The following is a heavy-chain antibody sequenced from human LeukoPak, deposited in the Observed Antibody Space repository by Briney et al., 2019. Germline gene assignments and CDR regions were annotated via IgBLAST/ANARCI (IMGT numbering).Heavy chain of an antibody. V-gene: IGHV4-59*01. CDR2: ISYSGST. Sequence: SETLSLTCTVSSGSISGYYWSWIRQPPGKGLEWVGYISYSGSTNYNPSLKSRVTISVDTSKNQFSLKLSSVTAADTAVYYCARNNLQIDYWGQGTLVTVSS. CDR3: ARNNLQIDY. CDR1: SGSISGYY. D-gene: IGHD1/OR15-1a*01. J-gene: IGHJ4*02.